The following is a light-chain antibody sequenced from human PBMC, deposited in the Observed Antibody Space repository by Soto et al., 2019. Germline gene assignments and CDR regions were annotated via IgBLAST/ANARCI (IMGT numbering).Light chain of an antibody. CDR1: QSVSSSN. J-gene: IGKJ4*01. Sequence: DIVLTQSPGTLSLSPGERATLSCRASQSVSSSNFAWYQQKPGQAPRLLIYGASSSATGFPDRFSGSESVTDFTLTISRLEPDDFAVYYCQQYGSPPLTFCGGTKLEIK. CDR3: QQYGSPPLT. V-gene: IGKV3-20*01. CDR2: GAS.